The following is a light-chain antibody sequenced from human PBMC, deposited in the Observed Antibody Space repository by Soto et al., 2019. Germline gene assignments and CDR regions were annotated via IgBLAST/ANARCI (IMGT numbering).Light chain of an antibody. CDR2: EVT. J-gene: IGLJ1*01. CDR3: SSYTNISRRTCV. Sequence: QSALTQPASVSGSPGQSITISCTGTSGDIGSYNRVSWYQQHPGKAPKLIIYEVTDRPSGVANRFSGSKSGNTASLTISGLQAEDEAEDDCSSYTNISRRTCVFGGGTKLTVL. V-gene: IGLV2-14*01. CDR1: SGDIGSYNR.